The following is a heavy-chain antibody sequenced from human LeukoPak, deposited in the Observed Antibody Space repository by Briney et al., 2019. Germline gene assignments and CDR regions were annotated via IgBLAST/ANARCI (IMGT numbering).Heavy chain of an antibody. Sequence: PSETLSLTCTVSGGSISCYYWSWIRQPPGKGLERIGYIYYSGSTNYNPSLKSRVTISVDTSKNQFSLKLSSVTAADTAVYYCAAGGATMGFDAFDIWGQGTMVTVSS. CDR2: IYYSGST. V-gene: IGHV4-59*01. J-gene: IGHJ3*02. D-gene: IGHD1-26*01. CDR3: AAGGATMGFDAFDI. CDR1: GGSISCYY.